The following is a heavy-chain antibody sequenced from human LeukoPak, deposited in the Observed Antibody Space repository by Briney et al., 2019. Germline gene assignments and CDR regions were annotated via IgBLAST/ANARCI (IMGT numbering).Heavy chain of an antibody. CDR2: INPNSGVR. J-gene: IGHJ5*02. CDR3: AREIFAYSSGWYWFDP. D-gene: IGHD6-19*01. CDR1: GYTFTGYY. V-gene: IGHV1-2*06. Sequence: ASVNVSFKASGYTFTGYYIHWGRQAPGQGVEWMGRINPNSGVRNYAQTFRGRVNISVDKSKNQSSLNLSSVPAPDPAVYYCAREIFAYSSGWYWFDPWGQGTLVTVSS.